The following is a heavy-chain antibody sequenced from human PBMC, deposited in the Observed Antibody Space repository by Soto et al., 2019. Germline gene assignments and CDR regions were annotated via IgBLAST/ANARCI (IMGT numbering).Heavy chain of an antibody. Sequence: QVQLVQSGAEVKKPGSSVKVSCKASGGTFSSYAISWVRQAPGQGLEWMGGIIPIFGTANYAQKFQGRVTITADESKSTAYRELSSLRSEDTAVYYCARDTGGERLRYLDGLNGMDVWGQGTTVTVAS. CDR2: IIPIFGTA. D-gene: IGHD3-9*01. J-gene: IGHJ6*02. CDR3: ARDTGGERLRYLDGLNGMDV. V-gene: IGHV1-69*01. CDR1: GGTFSSYA.